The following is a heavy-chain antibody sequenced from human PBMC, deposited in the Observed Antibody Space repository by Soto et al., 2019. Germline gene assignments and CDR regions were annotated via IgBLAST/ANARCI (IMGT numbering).Heavy chain of an antibody. CDR3: FRANPLGGHHARIAFDY. J-gene: IGHJ4*02. Sequence: KPSETLSLTCTVSGGSISSGDYYWGWIRHPPGNGLEWIGNIFYTGTARYNPSLESRAFISLCTPKNQFSLNLVSVTAADTAVYYCFRANPLGGHHARIAFDYWGQGSMLTV. V-gene: IGHV4-30-4*01. D-gene: IGHD2-15*01. CDR2: IFYTGTA. CDR1: GGSISSGDYY.